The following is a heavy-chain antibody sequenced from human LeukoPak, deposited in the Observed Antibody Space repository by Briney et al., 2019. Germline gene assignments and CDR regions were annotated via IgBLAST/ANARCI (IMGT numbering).Heavy chain of an antibody. CDR2: IRSKANSYAT. CDR1: GFTFSGSA. Sequence: GGSLRLSCAASGFTFSGSAMHWVRQASGKGLEWVCRIRSKANSYATAYAASVKGRFTISRDDSKNTAYLQMNSLKTEDTAVYYCTRPRPYSSDAFDIWGQGTMVTVSS. CDR3: TRPRPYSSDAFDI. J-gene: IGHJ3*02. D-gene: IGHD6-13*01. V-gene: IGHV3-73*01.